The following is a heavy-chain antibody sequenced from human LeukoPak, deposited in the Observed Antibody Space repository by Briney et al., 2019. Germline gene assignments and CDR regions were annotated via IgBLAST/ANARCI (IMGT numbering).Heavy chain of an antibody. Sequence: GGSLRLSCAASAFTFSSHSMNWVRQAPGKGLEWVSSISSSSSYIYYADSVEGRFTISRDNAKNSQYLQMNNLRADDTAVYYCASRHCSGGSCYWAFDYWGQGTRVTVSS. D-gene: IGHD2-15*01. CDR1: AFTFSSHS. J-gene: IGHJ4*02. V-gene: IGHV3-21*01. CDR2: ISSSSSYI. CDR3: ASRHCSGGSCYWAFDY.